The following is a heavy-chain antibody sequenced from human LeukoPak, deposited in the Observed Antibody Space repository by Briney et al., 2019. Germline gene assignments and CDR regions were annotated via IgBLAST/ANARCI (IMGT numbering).Heavy chain of an antibody. V-gene: IGHV1-69*05. CDR1: GGTFSSYA. CDR2: IIPIFGTA. Sequence: ASVKVSCKASGGTFSSYAISWVRQAPGQGLEWMGGIIPIFGTANYAQKFQGRVTITTDGSTSTAYMELSSLRSEDTAVYYCARDGQLGYCSSTCCYYNWFDPWCQGTLVTVSS. D-gene: IGHD2-2*01. CDR3: ARDGQLGYCSSTCCYYNWFDP. J-gene: IGHJ5*02.